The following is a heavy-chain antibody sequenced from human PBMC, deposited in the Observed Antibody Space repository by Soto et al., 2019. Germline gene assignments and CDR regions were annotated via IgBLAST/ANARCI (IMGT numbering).Heavy chain of an antibody. CDR2: ISAGGDYT. V-gene: IGHV3-23*01. J-gene: IGHJ5*02. D-gene: IGHD2-2*02. CDR1: GFPFRIYA. CDR3: ENGYCSGTSCYTVPDNWFDP. Sequence: PGGSLRLSCAASGFPFRIYAMSLVRQSPGKGLEWVSAISAGGDYTYYADSVKGRFTISRDNSKNMVYLQMNSLRAEDTAIYYCENGYCSGTSCYTVPDNWFDPWGQGTLVTLSS.